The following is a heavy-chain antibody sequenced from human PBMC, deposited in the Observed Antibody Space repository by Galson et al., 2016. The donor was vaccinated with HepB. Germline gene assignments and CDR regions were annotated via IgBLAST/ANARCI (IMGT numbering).Heavy chain of an antibody. Sequence: SLRLSCAASGSTFSSYGMHWVRQAPGKGLEWVAVIWYDGSNEYYADSVKGRFTISRDNSKNTLYLQMNSLRAEDTAVYYCASLGSLGSFSRGLYWGQGTLVTVSS. V-gene: IGHV3-33*01. CDR3: ASLGSLGSFSRGLY. CDR2: IWYDGSNE. CDR1: GSTFSSYG. D-gene: IGHD3-10*01. J-gene: IGHJ4*02.